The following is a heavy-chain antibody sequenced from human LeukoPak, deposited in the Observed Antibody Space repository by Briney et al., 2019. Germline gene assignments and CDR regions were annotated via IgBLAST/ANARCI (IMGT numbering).Heavy chain of an antibody. Sequence: GGSLRLSCAASGFTFSSYGMHWVRQAPGKGLEWVAVIPYDGTNKFYADSVNGRFTISRDNSKNTLYLQMNSLRAEDTAVYFCAKDRRSSGWYYFDSWGQGTLVTVSS. J-gene: IGHJ4*02. CDR2: IPYDGTNK. CDR1: GFTFSSYG. V-gene: IGHV3-30*18. D-gene: IGHD6-19*01. CDR3: AKDRRSSGWYYFDS.